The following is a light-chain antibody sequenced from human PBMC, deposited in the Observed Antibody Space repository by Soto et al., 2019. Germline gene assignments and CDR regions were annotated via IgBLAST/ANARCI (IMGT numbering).Light chain of an antibody. CDR2: EVS. J-gene: IGLJ3*02. CDR3: SSYTSSSTLDWV. Sequence: QSALTQPASVSGSPGQSITISCTGTNSDVGGYNYVSWYQQHPDKAPKLMIYEVSNRPSGVSNRFSGSKSGNTASLTISGLQAEDEADYYCSSYTSSSTLDWVFGGGTKVTVL. V-gene: IGLV2-14*01. CDR1: NSDVGGYNY.